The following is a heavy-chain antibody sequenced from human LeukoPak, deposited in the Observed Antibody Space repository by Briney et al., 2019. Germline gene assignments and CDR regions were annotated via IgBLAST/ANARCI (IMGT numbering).Heavy chain of an antibody. V-gene: IGHV5-51*01. J-gene: IGHJ4*02. D-gene: IGHD2-8*01. CDR2: IYFGDSDT. Sequence: GESLKISCKASGNNYWIAWVRQMPGKGPEWLGIIYFGDSDTRYSPSFQGRLTISVDKSISTAYLQLSSLKASDTAIYFCGRHSYGLDYWGQGTLVTVSS. CDR3: GRHSYGLDY. CDR1: GNNYW.